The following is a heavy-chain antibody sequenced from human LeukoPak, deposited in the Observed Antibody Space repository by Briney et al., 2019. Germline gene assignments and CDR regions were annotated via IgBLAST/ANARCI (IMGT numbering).Heavy chain of an antibody. D-gene: IGHD1-26*01. Sequence: PGGSLRLSCAASGFTFSSYSMNWVRQAPGKGLEWVSSISSSSTYIYYADSVKGRFTISRDNAKNSLYLQMNSLRAEDTAVYYCAKDGVAWVGARYYFDYWGQGTLVTVSS. CDR3: AKDGVAWVGARYYFDY. CDR2: ISSSSTYI. J-gene: IGHJ4*02. CDR1: GFTFSSYS. V-gene: IGHV3-21*01.